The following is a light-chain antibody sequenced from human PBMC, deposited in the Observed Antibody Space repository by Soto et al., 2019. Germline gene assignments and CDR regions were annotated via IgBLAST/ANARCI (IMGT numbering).Light chain of an antibody. CDR1: QSVSSSY. CDR2: GAS. CDR3: QHYYTYPFT. V-gene: IGKV3-20*01. Sequence: EIVLTQSPGTLSLSPGERATLSCRASQSVSSSYLAWYQQKPGQAPRLLIYGASSRATGIPDRFSGSGSGTDFTLTISRLEPDDFATYYCQHYYTYPFTFGPGTKLDI. J-gene: IGKJ3*01.